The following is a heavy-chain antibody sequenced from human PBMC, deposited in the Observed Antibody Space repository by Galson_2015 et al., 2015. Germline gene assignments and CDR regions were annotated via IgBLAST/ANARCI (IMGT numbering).Heavy chain of an antibody. V-gene: IGHV1-69*13. CDR3: ARTKRGYCSGGSCYSHPFLYAFDI. CDR1: GGTFSSYA. CDR2: IIPIFGTA. Sequence: SVKVSCKASGGTFSSYAISWVRQAPGQGLEWMGGIIPIFGTANYAQKFQGRVTITADESTSTAYMELSSLRSEDTAVYYCARTKRGYCSGGSCYSHPFLYAFDIWGQGTMVTVSS. D-gene: IGHD2-15*01. J-gene: IGHJ3*02.